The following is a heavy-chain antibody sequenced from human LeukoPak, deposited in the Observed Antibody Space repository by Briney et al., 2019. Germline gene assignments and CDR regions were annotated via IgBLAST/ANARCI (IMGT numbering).Heavy chain of an antibody. D-gene: IGHD6-19*01. J-gene: IGHJ4*02. CDR1: GYTFTSYC. V-gene: IGHV1-46*01. Sequence: ASVKVSCKASGYTFTSYCMHWVRQAPGQGLEWMGIINPSGGSTSYAQKFQGRVTMTRDTSTSTVYMELSSLRSEDTAVYYCARDLSRGWLDYWGQGTLVTVSS. CDR3: ARDLSRGWLDY. CDR2: INPSGGST.